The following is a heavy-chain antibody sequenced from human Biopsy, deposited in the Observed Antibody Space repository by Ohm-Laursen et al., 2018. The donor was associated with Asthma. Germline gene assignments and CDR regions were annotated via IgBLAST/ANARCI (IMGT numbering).Heavy chain of an antibody. D-gene: IGHD3-10*01. J-gene: IGHJ6*02. Sequence: PSQTLSLTCTVSGGSVSTGSYYWSWIRQPPGKGLEWLGCIYYTGSDNYNPSLKSRVTISVDTSKNQFSLRLNSVTAADTAVYYCARGPNYHGSGRAPIGMDVWGQGTTVTVSS. CDR1: GGSVSTGSYY. CDR2: IYYTGSD. CDR3: ARGPNYHGSGRAPIGMDV. V-gene: IGHV4-61*01.